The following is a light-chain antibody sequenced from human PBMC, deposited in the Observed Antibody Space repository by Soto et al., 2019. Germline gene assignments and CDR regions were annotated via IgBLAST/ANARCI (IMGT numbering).Light chain of an antibody. V-gene: IGKV3-15*01. J-gene: IGKJ1*01. Sequence: EVVITQSPATLSVSPGERATLSCRASETVATNRAWYQQKPGQAPRLLISGASTRAAGISDRFRGSGSGTEFTLTISSLRSEDSAIYYCQQYFEWPPMTFGQGTKVDIK. CDR2: GAS. CDR3: QQYFEWPPMT. CDR1: ETVATN.